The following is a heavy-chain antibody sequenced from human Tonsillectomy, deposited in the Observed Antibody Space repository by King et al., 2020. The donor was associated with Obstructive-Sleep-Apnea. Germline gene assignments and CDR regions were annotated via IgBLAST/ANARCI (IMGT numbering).Heavy chain of an antibody. V-gene: IGHV3-21*01. CDR1: GFTFSSYS. D-gene: IGHD1-26*01. CDR2: ISSSSSYI. Sequence: VQLVESGGGLVKPGGSLRLSCAASGFTFSSYSMNWVRQAPGKGLEWVSSISSSSSYIYYEDSVKGRFTISRDNAKNALYLQMNSLRAEDTAVYYCARNLVGATPYFDYWGQGTLVTVSS. J-gene: IGHJ4*02. CDR3: ARNLVGATPYFDY.